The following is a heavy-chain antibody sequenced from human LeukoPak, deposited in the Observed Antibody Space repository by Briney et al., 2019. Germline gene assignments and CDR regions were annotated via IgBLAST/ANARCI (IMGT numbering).Heavy chain of an antibody. D-gene: IGHD3-22*01. J-gene: IGHJ4*02. V-gene: IGHV3-11*01. CDR2: ISNSGSTI. CDR1: GFTFSNAW. Sequence: PGGSLRLSCATSGFTFSNAWMNWIRQAPGKGLEWVSYISNSGSTIYYADSVKGRFTISRDNAKNSLYLQMNSLRAEDTAVYYCARSADSSGYFREITLYYFDYWGQGTLVTVSS. CDR3: ARSADSSGYFREITLYYFDY.